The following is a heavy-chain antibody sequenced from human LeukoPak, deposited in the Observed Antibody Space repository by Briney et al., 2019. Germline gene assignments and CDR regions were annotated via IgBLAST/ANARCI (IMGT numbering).Heavy chain of an antibody. CDR2: INAGNGNT. D-gene: IGHD4-17*01. CDR1: GYTFTSYA. Sequence: GASVKVSCKASGYTFTSYAMHWVRQAPGQRLEWMGWINAGNGNTKYSQKFQGRVTITRDTSASTAYMELSSLRSEDTAVYYCARESDYGDSSFDYWGQGTLVTVSS. J-gene: IGHJ4*02. CDR3: ARESDYGDSSFDY. V-gene: IGHV1-3*01.